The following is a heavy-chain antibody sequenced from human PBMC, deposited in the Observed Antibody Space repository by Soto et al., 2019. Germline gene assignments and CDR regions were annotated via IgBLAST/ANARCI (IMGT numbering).Heavy chain of an antibody. D-gene: IGHD2-21*02. Sequence: EVQLLESGGGLVQPGGSLRLSCAASGFPFHIYAMSWVRQAPGKGLEWVSAIGDNGADTFYAVSLKGRFTISRDNSKSTLYLHMNSLRAEDTAVYYCARNRWMTASGHEDYWGQGTLVPVSS. V-gene: IGHV3-23*01. CDR2: IGDNGADT. CDR3: ARNRWMTASGHEDY. CDR1: GFPFHIYA. J-gene: IGHJ4*02.